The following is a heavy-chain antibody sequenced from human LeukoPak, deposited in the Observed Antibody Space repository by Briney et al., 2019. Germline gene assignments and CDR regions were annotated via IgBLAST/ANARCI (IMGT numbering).Heavy chain of an antibody. V-gene: IGHV3-30-3*01. Sequence: GGSLRLSCAASGFTFSGYAMHWVRRAPGKGLEWVAVISYDGSNKYYADSVKGRFTISRDNSKNTLYLQMNSLRAEDTAVYYCARVGVAGTGYWGEETLVTVSS. CDR1: GFTFSGYA. J-gene: IGHJ4*02. CDR3: ARVGVAGTGY. CDR2: ISYDGSNK. D-gene: IGHD6-19*01.